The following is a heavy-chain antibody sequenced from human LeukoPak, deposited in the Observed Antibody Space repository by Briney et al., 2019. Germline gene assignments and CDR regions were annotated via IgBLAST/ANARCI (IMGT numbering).Heavy chain of an antibody. CDR1: GGSISGSSYY. D-gene: IGHD4-17*01. J-gene: IGHJ6*02. Sequence: SETLSLTCTVSGGSISGSSYYWGWIRQPPGKGLEWIGSIYYSGSTYYNPSLKSRVTISVDTSKNQFSLKLSSVTAADTAVYYCARDAATVTLWDYYYGMDVWGQGTTVTVSS. V-gene: IGHV4-30-4*08. CDR2: IYYSGST. CDR3: ARDAATVTLWDYYYGMDV.